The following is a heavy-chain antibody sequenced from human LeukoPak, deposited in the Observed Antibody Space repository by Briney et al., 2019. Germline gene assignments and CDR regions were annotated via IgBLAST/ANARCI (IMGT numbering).Heavy chain of an antibody. Sequence: PGGSLRLSCAASGFTFDDYGMSWVRQAPGKGLEWVSGINWNGGSTGYADSVKGRFTISRDNAKNSLYLQMNSLKTEDTAVYYCTTDSRNSSSWYSIPYYYYYMDVWGKGTTVTISS. J-gene: IGHJ6*03. CDR1: GFTFDDYG. CDR2: INWNGGST. D-gene: IGHD6-13*01. CDR3: TTDSRNSSSWYSIPYYYYYMDV. V-gene: IGHV3-20*04.